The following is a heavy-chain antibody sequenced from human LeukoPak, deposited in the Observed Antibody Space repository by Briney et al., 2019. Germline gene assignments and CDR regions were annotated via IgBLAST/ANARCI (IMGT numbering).Heavy chain of an antibody. CDR1: GYTFTSHY. D-gene: IGHD4-17*01. Sequence: GASVNVSCKASGYTFTSHYIHWVRQAPGQGLEWMGIINPSGGSTSYAQKFQGRVTMTRDTSTSTVYMYLSSLRSEDMAVYYCARDSLYGVVDYWGQGTLVTVSS. CDR3: ARDSLYGVVDY. CDR2: INPSGGST. V-gene: IGHV1-46*01. J-gene: IGHJ4*02.